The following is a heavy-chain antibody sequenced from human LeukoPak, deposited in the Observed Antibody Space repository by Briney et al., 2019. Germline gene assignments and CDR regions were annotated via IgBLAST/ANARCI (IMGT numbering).Heavy chain of an antibody. J-gene: IGHJ5*02. D-gene: IGHD5-18*01. CDR1: GGSISSYY. CDR3: ARDPSDSGFDP. V-gene: IGHV4-59*01. CDR2: IYYSGST. Sequence: SETLSLTCTVSGGSISSYYWSWIRQPPGKGLEWIGYIYYSGSTNYNPSLKSRVTISVDTSKNQFSLKLSSVTAADTAVYYRARDPSDSGFDPWGQGTLVTVSS.